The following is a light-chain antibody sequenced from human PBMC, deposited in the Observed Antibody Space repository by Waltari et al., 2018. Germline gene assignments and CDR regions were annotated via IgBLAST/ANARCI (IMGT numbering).Light chain of an antibody. J-gene: IGLJ3*02. CDR3: SSYSSSSTPWV. Sequence: QSALTQPASVSGSPGQSTTIPCPGTSGDIGGYTYVSWYQQHPGKAPKVMIYEVSNRPSGVSSRFSGSKSGNTASLTISGLQAEDEADYHCSSYSSSSTPWVFGGGTKLTVL. CDR2: EVS. CDR1: SGDIGGYTY. V-gene: IGLV2-14*01.